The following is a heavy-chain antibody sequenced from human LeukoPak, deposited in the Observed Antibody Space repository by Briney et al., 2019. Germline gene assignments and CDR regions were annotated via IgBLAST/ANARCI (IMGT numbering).Heavy chain of an antibody. D-gene: IGHD6-19*01. V-gene: IGHV1-46*01. J-gene: IGHJ6*03. CDR2: INPSGGST. Sequence: ASVKVSCKASGYTFTIYYIHWVRQAPGQGLEWMGIINPSGGSTLYAQRFQGRVTMTRDISTSTVYMELSSLRSGDTAVYYCAREGVAVAGPDPYYYYYYYMDVWGKGTTVTVSS. CDR3: AREGVAVAGPDPYYYYYYYMDV. CDR1: GYTFTIYY.